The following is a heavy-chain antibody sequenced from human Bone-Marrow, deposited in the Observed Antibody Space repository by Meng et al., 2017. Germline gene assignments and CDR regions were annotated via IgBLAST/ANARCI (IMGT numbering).Heavy chain of an antibody. CDR2: IYYTGTT. CDR1: GGSISSGDYY. V-gene: IGHV4-31*02. J-gene: IGHJ4*02. Sequence: QVQLQESGPGLVKPSQNLSLTCTVSGGSISSGDYYWSWIRQPPGKGLEWIGYIYYTGTTYYNPSLKSRLTISVDTSKNQFSLKLSSVTAADTAVYYCARDCSSSSCSLDYWGQGTLVTVSS. D-gene: IGHD2-2*01. CDR3: ARDCSSSSCSLDY.